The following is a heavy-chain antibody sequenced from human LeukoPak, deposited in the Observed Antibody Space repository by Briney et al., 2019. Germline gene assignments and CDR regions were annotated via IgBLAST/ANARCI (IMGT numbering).Heavy chain of an antibody. CDR3: AKSYWFDP. V-gene: IGHV3-74*01. CDR1: GFTLRNYW. CDR2: SKYDGSTT. D-gene: IGHD3-16*02. J-gene: IGHJ5*02. Sequence: GGSLRLSCATSGFTLRNYWMSWLRQAPGKGLVWVARSKYDGSTTFYAESVKGRFTISRDNARNTLHLQMNSLRVDDTAVYYCAKSYWFDPWGRGTLVTVSS.